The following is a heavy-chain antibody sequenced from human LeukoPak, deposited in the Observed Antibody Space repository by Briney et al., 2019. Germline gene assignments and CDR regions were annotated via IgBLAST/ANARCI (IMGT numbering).Heavy chain of an antibody. CDR3: ARGVAMGPFYYYYYYMDV. J-gene: IGHJ6*03. CDR2: MNPNSGNT. CDR1: GYTFTSYD. D-gene: IGHD5-12*01. Sequence: ASVKVSCKASGYTFTSYDINWVRPATGQGLEWMGWMNPNSGNTGYAQKFQGRVTITRNTSISTAYMELSSLRSEDTAVYYCARGVAMGPFYYYYYYMDVWGKGTTVTVSS. V-gene: IGHV1-8*03.